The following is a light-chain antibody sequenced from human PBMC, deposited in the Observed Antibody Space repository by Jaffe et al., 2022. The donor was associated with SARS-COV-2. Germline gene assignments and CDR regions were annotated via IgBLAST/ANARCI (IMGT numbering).Light chain of an antibody. V-gene: IGLV1-47*01. J-gene: IGLJ3*02. Sequence: QSVLTQPPSASGTPGQRVTISCSGSSSNIGTTYVYWYQQVPGTAPKLLIYKNNQRPSGVPDRFSGSKSGTSASLAISGLRSEDEADYYCAAWDDSLRGRVFGGGTKLTVL. CDR2: KNN. CDR1: SSNIGTTY. CDR3: AAWDDSLRGRV.